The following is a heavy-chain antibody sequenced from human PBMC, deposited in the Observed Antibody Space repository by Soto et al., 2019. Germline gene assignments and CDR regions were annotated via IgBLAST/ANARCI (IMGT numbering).Heavy chain of an antibody. CDR3: ARDLEIAGYFDY. V-gene: IGHV4-31*03. CDR2: IYDSGNT. J-gene: IGHJ4*02. CDR1: GGSISSGGYY. D-gene: IGHD2-21*01. Sequence: QVQLQESGPGLVKPSQTLSLTCTVSGGSISSGGYYWSWIRQHPGKGLEWIGYIYDSGNTYYNPSLKSRVTISVDTSKNQFSLKLSSVTAADTAVYYCARDLEIAGYFDYWGQGTLVTVSS.